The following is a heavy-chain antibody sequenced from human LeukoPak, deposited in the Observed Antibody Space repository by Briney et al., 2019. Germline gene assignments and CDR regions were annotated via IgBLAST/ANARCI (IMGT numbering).Heavy chain of an antibody. Sequence: GGSLRLSCVASGFTLSSAWMSWVRQAPGKGLEWVGRIKSRSDGETADFAAPVKGRFTISRDDSKTTLYLQMHSLNTEDTAVYYCTTDLGITLIRGVIVSWGRGTLVTVSS. J-gene: IGHJ4*02. D-gene: IGHD3-10*01. CDR1: GFTLSSAW. V-gene: IGHV3-15*01. CDR2: IKSRSDGETA. CDR3: TTDLGITLIRGVIVS.